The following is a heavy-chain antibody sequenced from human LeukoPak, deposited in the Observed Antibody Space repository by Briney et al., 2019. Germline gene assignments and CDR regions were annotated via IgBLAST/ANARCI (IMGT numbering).Heavy chain of an antibody. V-gene: IGHV4-34*01. CDR2: INHSGST. CDR1: GGSFSGYY. J-gene: IGHJ6*02. D-gene: IGHD5-12*01. Sequence: SETLSLTCAVYGGSFSGYYWSWIRQPPGKGLEWIGEINHSGSTNYNPSLESRVTISVDTSKNQFSLKLSSVTAADTAVYYCARGPKWLLGLYYYYGMDVWGQGTTVTVSS. CDR3: ARGPKWLLGLYYYYGMDV.